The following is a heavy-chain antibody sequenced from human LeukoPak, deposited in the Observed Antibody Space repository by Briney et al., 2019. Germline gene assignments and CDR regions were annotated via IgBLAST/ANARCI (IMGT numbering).Heavy chain of an antibody. J-gene: IGHJ4*02. D-gene: IGHD5-18*01. Sequence: SGGSLRPSCAASGLTFSSYDMHWVRQATGKGLEWVSLIGSAGDTYYLGSVKGRFTISRENAKESLYLQMNSLRAGDTAVYYCARGYSSGSLDYWGQGTLVTVSS. CDR3: ARGYSSGSLDY. V-gene: IGHV3-13*04. CDR2: IGSAGDT. CDR1: GLTFSSYD.